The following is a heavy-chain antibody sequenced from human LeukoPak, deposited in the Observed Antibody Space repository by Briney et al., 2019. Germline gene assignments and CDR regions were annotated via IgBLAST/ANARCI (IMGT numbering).Heavy chain of an antibody. J-gene: IGHJ6*03. D-gene: IGHD1-26*01. CDR1: GFNFGNSW. CDR2: VKGDGREK. Sequence: GGSLRLSCAASGFNFGNSWMSWVRQAPGKGLEWVANVKGDGREKYYVDSVKGRFTISRDNPKNSLYLQMNALRADDTAVYYCARDPYSGSYGAYYYYYMDVWGKGTTVTISS. V-gene: IGHV3-7*01. CDR3: ARDPYSGSYGAYYYYYMDV.